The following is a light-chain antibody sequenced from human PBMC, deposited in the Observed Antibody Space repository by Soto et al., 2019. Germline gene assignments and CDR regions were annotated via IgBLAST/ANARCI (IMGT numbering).Light chain of an antibody. CDR2: AAS. J-gene: IGKJ1*01. CDR1: ESIDNW. Sequence: DIQMTQSPSTLSASVGDTVTITSRASESIDNWLAWYQQKPGKAPKLLIFAASTLVRGVPSRFSGRGSGTEFTLTISSLQADDYATFYCQQYHNDWTFGQGTKVDIK. CDR3: QQYHNDWT. V-gene: IGKV1-5*01.